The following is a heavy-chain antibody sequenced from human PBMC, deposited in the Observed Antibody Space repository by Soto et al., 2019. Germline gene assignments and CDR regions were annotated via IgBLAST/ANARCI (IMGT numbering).Heavy chain of an antibody. CDR2: ISYDGSNK. CDR1: GFTFSSYA. CDR3: ARDRGAEYYFDY. J-gene: IGHJ4*02. V-gene: IGHV3-30-3*01. D-gene: IGHD1-26*01. Sequence: GGSLRLSCAASGFTFSSYAMHWVRQAPGKGLEWVAVISYDGSNKYYADSVKGRFTISRDNSKNTPYLQMNSLRAEDTAVCYCARDRGAEYYFDYWGQGTLVTVSS.